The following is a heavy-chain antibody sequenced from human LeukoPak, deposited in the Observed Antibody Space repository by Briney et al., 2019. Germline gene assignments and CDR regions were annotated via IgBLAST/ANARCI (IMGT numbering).Heavy chain of an antibody. V-gene: IGHV3-30*03. CDR3: ASSHSSGWYYFDY. CDR2: ISYDGSNK. D-gene: IGHD6-19*01. J-gene: IGHJ4*02. CDR1: GFTFSSYG. Sequence: GGSLRLSCAASGFTFSSYGMHWVRQAPGKGLKWVAVISYDGSNKYYADSVKGRFTISRDNSKNTLYLQMNSLRAEDTAVYYCASSHSSGWYYFDYWGQGTLVTVSS.